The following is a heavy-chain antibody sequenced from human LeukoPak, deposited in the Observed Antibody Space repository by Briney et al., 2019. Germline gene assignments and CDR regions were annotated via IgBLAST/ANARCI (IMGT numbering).Heavy chain of an antibody. Sequence: GGSLRLSCAASGFTFSSYEMNWVRQAPGKGLEWVSFISNNGDIITYVDSVKGRFTISRDNAKNSLYLQMNSLRAEDTAVYYCARVWFSGTYSEAFDIWGQGTLVTVSS. CDR1: GFTFSSYE. D-gene: IGHD1-26*01. V-gene: IGHV3-48*03. J-gene: IGHJ3*02. CDR3: ARVWFSGTYSEAFDI. CDR2: ISNNGDII.